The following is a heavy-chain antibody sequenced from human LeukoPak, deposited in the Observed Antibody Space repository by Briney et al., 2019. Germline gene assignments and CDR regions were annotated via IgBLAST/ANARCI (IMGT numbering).Heavy chain of an antibody. Sequence: GGSLRLSCAASGFTFSMYWMHWVRQAPGKGLLWVSRINTDGSTTNYADSVKGRFTNSRDNAKNTLYLQMNSLRSEDTAVYYCARVPPSVGEATSEYFQDWGQGTLVTVSS. CDR1: GFTFSMYW. D-gene: IGHD1-26*01. V-gene: IGHV3-74*01. CDR3: ARVPPSVGEATSEYFQD. CDR2: INTDGSTT. J-gene: IGHJ1*01.